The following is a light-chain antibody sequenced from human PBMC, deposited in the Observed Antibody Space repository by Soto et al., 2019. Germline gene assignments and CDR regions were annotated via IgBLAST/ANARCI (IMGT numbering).Light chain of an antibody. V-gene: IGKV3-15*01. CDR1: QSVSSSY. CDR3: HQYNSWPPGT. CDR2: GAS. J-gene: IGKJ2*01. Sequence: EIVLTQSPGTLPLSPGERATLSCRASQSVSSSYLAWYQQKPGQAPRLLIYGASTRATGIPARFSGSGSGTEFTLTISSLQSKDFALYYCHQYNSWPPGTFGQGTKVDIK.